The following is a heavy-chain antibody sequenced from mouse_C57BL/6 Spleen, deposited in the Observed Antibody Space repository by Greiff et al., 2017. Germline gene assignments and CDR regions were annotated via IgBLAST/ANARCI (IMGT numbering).Heavy chain of an antibody. CDR2: LYPGSGNT. CDR3: ARWGQHYYGSSYYFDY. Sequence: VQLQQSGAELVRPGASVKLSCKASGYTFTDYYINWVKQRPGQGLEWIARLYPGSGNTYYNEKFKGKATLTAEKSSSTAYMQLSSLTSEDSAVYFGARWGQHYYGSSYYFDYWGQGTTLTVSS. D-gene: IGHD1-1*01. J-gene: IGHJ2*01. CDR1: GYTFTDYY. V-gene: IGHV1-76*01.